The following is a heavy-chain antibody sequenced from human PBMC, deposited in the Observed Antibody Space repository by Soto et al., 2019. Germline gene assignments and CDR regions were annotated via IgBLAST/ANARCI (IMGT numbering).Heavy chain of an antibody. CDR3: AKDRRAGGNSAFYFDF. J-gene: IGHJ4*02. Sequence: GGSLRLSCAASGFTFDDYAMHWVRQAPGKGLEWVSYITWNSAYIGYADSVKGRFTISRDNSHNTLYLQVHSLTAEDTAVYYCAKDRRAGGNSAFYFDFWGQGAQVTVSS. V-gene: IGHV3-9*01. CDR2: ITWNSAYI. CDR1: GFTFDDYA. D-gene: IGHD3-16*01.